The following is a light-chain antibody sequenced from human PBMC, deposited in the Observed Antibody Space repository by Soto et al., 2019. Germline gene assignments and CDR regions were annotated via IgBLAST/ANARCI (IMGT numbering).Light chain of an antibody. CDR1: QSVSSN. Sequence: EIVMTQSPATLSVSPGERATISCRASQSVSSNLAWYQQKPGHAPRLLIYGASTRATGLPARFSGSGSGTEFTLTISSLQSEDFAVYYCQQYNNSYTFGQGTKLEIK. J-gene: IGKJ2*01. CDR3: QQYNNSYT. V-gene: IGKV3-15*01. CDR2: GAS.